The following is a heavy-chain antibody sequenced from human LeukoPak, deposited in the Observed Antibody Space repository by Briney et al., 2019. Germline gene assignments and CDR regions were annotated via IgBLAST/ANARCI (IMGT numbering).Heavy chain of an antibody. CDR3: SVAGKERGDY. Sequence: GGSLRLSCAASGFTFSSYGMHWVRQAPGKGLEWVAVISYDGSNKYYADSVKGRFTISRDNSKNTLYLQMNSLRAEDTAVYYCSVAGKERGDYWGQGTLVTVSS. V-gene: IGHV3-30*03. D-gene: IGHD6-19*01. J-gene: IGHJ4*02. CDR1: GFTFSSYG. CDR2: ISYDGSNK.